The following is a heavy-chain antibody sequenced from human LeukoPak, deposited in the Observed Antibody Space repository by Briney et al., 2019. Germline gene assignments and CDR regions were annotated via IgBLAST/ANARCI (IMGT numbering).Heavy chain of an antibody. J-gene: IGHJ1*01. V-gene: IGHV4-31*03. Sequence: PSETLSLTCTVSGGSINSGDYYWSWFRQHPGKGLEWIGYIFYSGSTYYNPSLKSRLTISVDTSKNQFSLKLSSVTAADTAVYFCASRPGAGYFQHWGQGTLVTVSS. CDR3: ASRPGAGYFQH. CDR1: GGSINSGDYY. CDR2: IFYSGST.